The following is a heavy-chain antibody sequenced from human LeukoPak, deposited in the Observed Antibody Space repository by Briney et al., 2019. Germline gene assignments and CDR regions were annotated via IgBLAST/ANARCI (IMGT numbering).Heavy chain of an antibody. CDR1: GFTFSSYW. CDR3: ARDTIRFLYPPGAAFDI. V-gene: IGHV3-7*01. D-gene: IGHD3-3*01. Sequence: GGSLRLSCAASGFTFSSYWMSWVRQAPGKGLEWVANIKQDGSEKYYVDSVKGRFTISRDNAKNSLYLRMNSLRAEDTAVYYCARDTIRFLYPPGAAFDIWGQGTMVTVSS. CDR2: IKQDGSEK. J-gene: IGHJ3*02.